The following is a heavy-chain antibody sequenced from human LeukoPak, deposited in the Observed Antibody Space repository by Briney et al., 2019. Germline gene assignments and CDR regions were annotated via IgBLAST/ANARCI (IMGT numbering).Heavy chain of an antibody. J-gene: IGHJ4*02. V-gene: IGHV3-7*01. CDR2: IKQDGSEK. Sequence: PGGSLRLSCAASGLTFSDAWMSWVRQAPGKGLEWVANIKQDGSEKYYVDSAKGRFTISRDNAKNSLYLQMNSLRAEDTAVYYCATDLGSSRPNFWGQGILVTVSS. CDR1: GLTFSDAW. D-gene: IGHD6-13*01. CDR3: ATDLGSSRPNF.